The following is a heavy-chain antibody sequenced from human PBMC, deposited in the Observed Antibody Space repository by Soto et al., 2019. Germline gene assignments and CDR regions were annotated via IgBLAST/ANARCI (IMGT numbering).Heavy chain of an antibody. CDR1: GDSISSSNW. J-gene: IGHJ4*02. Sequence: SETLSLTCAVSGDSISSSNWWSWVRQAPGKGLEWIGEIYHRGSTNYNPSLKSRVTISVDKSKNQFSLKLTPVTAADTAVYFCTRVAAAGASAAAGASDYWGQGTLVTVSS. CDR2: IYHRGST. V-gene: IGHV4-4*02. D-gene: IGHD6-13*01. CDR3: TRVAAAGASAAAGASDY.